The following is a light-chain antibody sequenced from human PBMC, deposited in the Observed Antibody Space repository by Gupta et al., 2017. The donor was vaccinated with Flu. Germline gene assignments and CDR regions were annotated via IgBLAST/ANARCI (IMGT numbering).Light chain of an antibody. J-gene: IGLJ2*01. V-gene: IGLV1-40*01. CDR3: QSYDSSLTGVL. Sequence: QSVLTQPPSVSGAPGQRVTISCTGSSSNIGAGYDVHWYQQLPGTAPKLLIYGNSNRPSGVPDRFSGSKSGTSASLAITGLQAEDEAHYYCQSYDSSLTGVLFGGGTKLTGL. CDR2: GNS. CDR1: SSNIGAGYD.